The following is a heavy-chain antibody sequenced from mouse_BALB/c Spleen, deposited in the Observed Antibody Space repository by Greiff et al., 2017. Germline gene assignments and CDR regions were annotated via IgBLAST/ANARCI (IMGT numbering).Heavy chain of an antibody. CDR1: GFTFSDYY. CDR2: ISDGGSYT. D-gene: IGHD3-2*02. V-gene: IGHV5-4*02. CDR3: ARDQDYAMDY. Sequence: EVQVVESGGGLVKPGGSLTLSCAASGFTFSDYYMYWVRQTPEKRLEWVATISDGGSYTYYPDSVKGRFTISRDKAKNNLYLQMSSLKSEDTAMYYCARDQDYAMDYWGQGTSVTVSS. J-gene: IGHJ4*01.